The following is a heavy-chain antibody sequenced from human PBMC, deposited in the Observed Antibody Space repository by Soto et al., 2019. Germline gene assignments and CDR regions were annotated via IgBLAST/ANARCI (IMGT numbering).Heavy chain of an antibody. V-gene: IGHV1-69*12. J-gene: IGHJ6*02. CDR2: IIPIFGTA. D-gene: IGHD2-15*01. CDR1: GGTFSSYA. Sequence: QVQLVQSGAEVKKPGSSVKVSCKASGGTFSSYAISWVRQAPGQGLEWMGGIIPIFGTANYAQKFQGRVTIAAEEPTSTAYMELSSLRSEDTAVYYCASRRYCSGGSCYYGMDVWGQGTTVTVSS. CDR3: ASRRYCSGGSCYYGMDV.